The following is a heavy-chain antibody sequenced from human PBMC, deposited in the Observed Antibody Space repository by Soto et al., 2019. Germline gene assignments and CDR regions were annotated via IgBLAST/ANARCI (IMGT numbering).Heavy chain of an antibody. V-gene: IGHV4-59*01. D-gene: IGHD3-22*01. CDR3: ARAPGVGYYDSSGYYYI. CDR2: IYYSGST. Sequence: ETLSLTCTVSGGSISSYYWSWIRQPPGKGLEWIGYIYYSGSTNYNPSLKSRVTISVDTSKNQFSLKLSSVTAADTAVYYCARAPGVGYYDSSGYYYIWGQGTMVPVSS. J-gene: IGHJ3*02. CDR1: GGSISSYY.